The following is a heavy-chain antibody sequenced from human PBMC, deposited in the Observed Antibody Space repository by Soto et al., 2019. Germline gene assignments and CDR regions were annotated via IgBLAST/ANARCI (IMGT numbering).Heavy chain of an antibody. D-gene: IGHD7-27*01. CDR2: INSDGSST. V-gene: IGHV3-74*01. CDR1: GFTFGSYW. Sequence: EVQLVESGGGLVQPGGSLRLSCAASGFTFGSYWMHWVRQAPGKGLVWVSRINSDGSSTTYADSVRGRFTISRDNAKNTLYRQMNSLRAEDTAVYYCASSLLTPFDYWGQGTLVTVSS. CDR3: ASSLLTPFDY. J-gene: IGHJ4*02.